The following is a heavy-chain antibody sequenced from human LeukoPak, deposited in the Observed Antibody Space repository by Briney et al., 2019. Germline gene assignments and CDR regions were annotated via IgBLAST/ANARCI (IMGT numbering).Heavy chain of an antibody. Sequence: GGSLRLSCAASGFTFRSYWMSWVRQAPGKGLEWVANIKQDGSDKYYVDSVKGRFTISRDNAKNSLYLQINSLRADDTAVYYCATPPGPDVFPDYFDFWGQGTLITVSS. CDR1: GFTFRSYW. CDR2: IKQDGSDK. D-gene: IGHD1-14*01. J-gene: IGHJ4*02. CDR3: ATPPGPDVFPDYFDF. V-gene: IGHV3-7*01.